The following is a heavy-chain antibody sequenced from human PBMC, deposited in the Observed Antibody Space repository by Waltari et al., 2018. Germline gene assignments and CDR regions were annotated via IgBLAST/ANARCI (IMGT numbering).Heavy chain of an antibody. CDR2: IDNDGSGT. CDR1: GFALSRYW. V-gene: IGHV3-74*01. D-gene: IGHD5-18*01. CDR3: SRSPAGYSRSDY. J-gene: IGHJ4*02. Sequence: EVRLEESGGGLVQPGGSLRLSCAAHGFALSRYWMHWVRQASGKGLVWVSSIDNDGSGTTYADSVMGRFTISRDNAKNTVYLEMNSLRAEDTAVYYCSRSPAGYSRSDYWGQGTLVTVSS.